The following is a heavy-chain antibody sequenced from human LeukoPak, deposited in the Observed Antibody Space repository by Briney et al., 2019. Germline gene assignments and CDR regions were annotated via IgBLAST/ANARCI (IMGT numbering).Heavy chain of an antibody. CDR2: INAYNGHT. Sequence: ASVKVSCKASGYTFRSYGISWVRRAPGQGLEWVGWINAYNGHTIYAQKLQGRVTMTTDTSTNVVHMQVKNLRSDDTAVYYCARVIEGSSTTRGYFDLWGRGTMVIVSS. CDR1: GYTFRSYG. V-gene: IGHV1-18*01. J-gene: IGHJ2*01. CDR3: ARVIEGSSTTRGYFDL. D-gene: IGHD2-2*01.